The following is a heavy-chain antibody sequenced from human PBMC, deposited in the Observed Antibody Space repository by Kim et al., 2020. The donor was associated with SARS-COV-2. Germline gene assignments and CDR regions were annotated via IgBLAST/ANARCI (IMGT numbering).Heavy chain of an antibody. Sequence: AQKFHGSVTMTRDTSTSTGYMELSSLRSEDTAVYYCARVYYDSSGVFDYWGQGTLVTVSS. D-gene: IGHD3-22*01. CDR3: ARVYYDSSGVFDY. V-gene: IGHV1-46*01. J-gene: IGHJ4*02.